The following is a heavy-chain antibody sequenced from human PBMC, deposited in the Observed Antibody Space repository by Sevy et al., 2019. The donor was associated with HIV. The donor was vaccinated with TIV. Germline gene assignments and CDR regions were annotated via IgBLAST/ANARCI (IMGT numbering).Heavy chain of an antibody. CDR2: IIPIFGTA. CDR3: ARDSGDTAMALDY. CDR1: GGTFSSYA. Sequence: ASVKVSCKASGGTFSSYAISWVRQATGQGLEWMGGIIPIFGTANYAQKFQGRVTITADESTSTAYMELSSLRSEDTAVYYCARDSGDTAMALDYWGQGTLVTVSS. J-gene: IGHJ4*02. V-gene: IGHV1-69*13. D-gene: IGHD5-18*01.